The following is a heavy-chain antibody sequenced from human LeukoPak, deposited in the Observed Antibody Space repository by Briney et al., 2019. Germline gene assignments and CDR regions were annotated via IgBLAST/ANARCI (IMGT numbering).Heavy chain of an antibody. D-gene: IGHD2-2*01. CDR3: ASVGYCSSTSCYHYFDY. CDR1: GFTFSDYY. J-gene: IGHJ4*02. Sequence: GGSLRLSCAASGFTFSDYYMSWIRQAPGKGLEWVSYISSSGSTIYYADSVKGRFTISRDNAKNSLYLQMNSLRAEDTAVYYCASVGYCSSTSCYHYFDYWGQGTLVTVSS. CDR2: ISSSGSTI. V-gene: IGHV3-11*04.